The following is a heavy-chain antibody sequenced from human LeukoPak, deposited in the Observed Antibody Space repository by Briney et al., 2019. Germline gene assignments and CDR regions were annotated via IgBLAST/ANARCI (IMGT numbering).Heavy chain of an antibody. CDR3: ARDYNSSGHLDY. V-gene: IGHV4-34*01. Sequence: SETLSLTCAVYGVSFSGYYWSWIRQPPGKGLEWIGEINHSGSTNYNPSFKNGVTISVEMPKNQFTLHLSSVAAADTAVYSCARDYNSSGHLDYWGQGTLVTVSS. CDR1: GVSFSGYY. CDR2: INHSGST. D-gene: IGHD2/OR15-2a*01. J-gene: IGHJ4*02.